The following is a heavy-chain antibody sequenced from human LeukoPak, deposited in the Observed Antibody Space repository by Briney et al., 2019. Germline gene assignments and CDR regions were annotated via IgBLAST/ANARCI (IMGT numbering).Heavy chain of an antibody. V-gene: IGHV4-34*01. CDR2: INHSGSA. CDR1: GGSFSGYY. Sequence: SETLSLTCAVYGGSFSGYYWSWIRQPPGKGLEWIGEINHSGSANYNPSLKSRVTISVDTSKNQFSLKLSSVTAADTAVYYCAAIWQPDYIGWFDPWGQGTLVTVSS. D-gene: IGHD4-11*01. J-gene: IGHJ5*02. CDR3: AAIWQPDYIGWFDP.